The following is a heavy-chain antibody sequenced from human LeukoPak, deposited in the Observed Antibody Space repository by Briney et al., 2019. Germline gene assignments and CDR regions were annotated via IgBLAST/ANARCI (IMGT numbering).Heavy chain of an antibody. CDR3: ARDWGGGTHDY. CDR2: ISNSGSTI. Sequence: GGSLRLSCAASGFTFSSYEMNWVRQAPGKGLEWVSYISNSGSTIYHADSVKGRFTISRDNAKNSLYLQMSSLRAEDTAVYYCARDWGGGTHDYWGQGTLVTVSS. J-gene: IGHJ4*02. V-gene: IGHV3-48*03. D-gene: IGHD3-10*01. CDR1: GFTFSSYE.